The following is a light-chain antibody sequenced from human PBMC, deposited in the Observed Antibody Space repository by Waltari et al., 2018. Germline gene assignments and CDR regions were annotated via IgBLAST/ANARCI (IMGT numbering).Light chain of an antibody. V-gene: IGKV4-1*01. CDR2: GES. CDR3: EQYLDTLGEPT. Sequence: DIVITQSPDSLAVSLGERATTNCKSSHNLLYSSNNKNYLAWSKQKPGQSPKLLISGESTRQSGVPDQFQGGGSRIDFPLTISSVQAADVAVYYGEQYLDTLGEPTCGQGTNLEIK. CDR1: HNLLYSSNNKNY. J-gene: IGKJ2*01.